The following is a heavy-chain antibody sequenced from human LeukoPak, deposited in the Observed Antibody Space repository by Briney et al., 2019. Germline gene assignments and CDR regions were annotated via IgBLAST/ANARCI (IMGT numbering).Heavy chain of an antibody. CDR1: GGSISSYY. V-gene: IGHV4-59*01. CDR3: ARAHSTLRYFDWLEN. J-gene: IGHJ5*02. CDR2: IYYSGST. Sequence: SETLSLTCTVSGGSISSYYWSWIRQPPGKGLEWIGYIYYSGSTNYNPSLKSRVTISVDTSKNQFSLKLSPVTAADTAVYYCARAHSTLRYFDWLENWGQGTLVTVSS. D-gene: IGHD3-9*01.